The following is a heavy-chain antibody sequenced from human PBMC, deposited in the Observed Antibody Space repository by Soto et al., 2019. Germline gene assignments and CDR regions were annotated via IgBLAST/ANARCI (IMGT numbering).Heavy chain of an antibody. V-gene: IGHV3-9*01. Sequence: GGSLRLSCAASGFTFDDYAMHWVRQAPGKGLEWVSGISWNSGSIGYADSVKGRFTISRDNAKNSLYLQMNSLRAEDTALYYCAKDVYSSSWYGSDYWGQGTLVTVSS. D-gene: IGHD6-13*01. CDR1: GFTFDDYA. J-gene: IGHJ4*02. CDR2: ISWNSGSI. CDR3: AKDVYSSSWYGSDY.